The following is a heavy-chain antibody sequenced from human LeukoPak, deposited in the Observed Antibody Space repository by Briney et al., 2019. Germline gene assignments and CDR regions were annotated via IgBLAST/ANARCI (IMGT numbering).Heavy chain of an antibody. V-gene: IGHV3-23*01. D-gene: IGHD1-14*01. J-gene: IGHJ2*01. CDR1: GFTFSSHA. CDR3: VRRGTNLYFDF. CDR2: ISAGPGDT. Sequence: GGSLRPSCVASGFTFSSHAMYWVRQAPGKGLEWVSTISAGPGDTYYADSVKGRFTISRDNSKNTLFLQMNSLRAEDTALYYCVRRGTNLYFDFWGRGTLVTASS.